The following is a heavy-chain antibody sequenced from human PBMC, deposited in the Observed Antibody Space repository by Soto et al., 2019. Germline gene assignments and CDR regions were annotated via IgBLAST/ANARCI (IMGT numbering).Heavy chain of an antibody. V-gene: IGHV3-21*01. J-gene: IGHJ4*02. CDR1: GFIFSTNS. CDR2: ISSSGSFK. D-gene: IGHD2-15*01. Sequence: EVRLVASGGGLVKPGGSLRLSCAASGFIFSTNSMNWVRQVPVKGLQWLSSISSSGSFKSYGDSVKGRFTISRDNAKNSLFLQMNNLRADDTGLYFCARDPPHGGTSSWDADSWGQGTLVTVSS. CDR3: ARDPPHGGTSSWDADS.